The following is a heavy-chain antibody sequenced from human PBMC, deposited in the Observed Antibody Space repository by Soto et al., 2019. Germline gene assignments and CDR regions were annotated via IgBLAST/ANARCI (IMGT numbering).Heavy chain of an antibody. D-gene: IGHD6-19*01. J-gene: IGHJ4*02. Sequence: GASVKVSCKVSGYTLTELSMHWVRQAPGKGLEWMGGFDPEDGETIYAQKFQGRVTMTEDTSTDTAYMELSSLRSEDTAVYYCATSGLTRRQWPWDYWGQGTLVTVSS. V-gene: IGHV1-24*01. CDR1: GYTLTELS. CDR3: ATSGLTRRQWPWDY. CDR2: FDPEDGET.